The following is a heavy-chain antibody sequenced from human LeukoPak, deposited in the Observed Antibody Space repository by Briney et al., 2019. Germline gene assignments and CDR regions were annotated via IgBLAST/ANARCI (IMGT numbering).Heavy chain of an antibody. V-gene: IGHV1-18*01. CDR1: GYTFTSYG. J-gene: IGHJ4*02. CDR2: ISAYNGNT. Sequence: ASVKVSCKASGYTFTSYGISWVRQAPGQGLEWMGWISAYNGNTNYARKLQGRVTMATDTSTSTAYMELRSLRSDDTAVYYCARCPAAGIGQMCGSFDYWGQGTLVTVSS. CDR3: ARCPAAGIGQMCGSFDY. D-gene: IGHD6-13*01.